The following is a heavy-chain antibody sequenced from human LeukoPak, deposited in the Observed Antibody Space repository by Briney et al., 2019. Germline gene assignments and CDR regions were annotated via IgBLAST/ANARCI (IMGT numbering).Heavy chain of an antibody. D-gene: IGHD4-11*01. V-gene: IGHV3-53*01. J-gene: IGHJ4*02. Sequence: GGSLRLSCAASGFTVSSNYMSWVRQAPGKGLEWVSVIYSGGSTYYADSVKGRFTISRDNSKNTLYLQMNSLSAEDTAVYYCARSTVGYHPPFDYWGQGTLVTVSS. CDR1: GFTVSSNY. CDR2: IYSGGST. CDR3: ARSTVGYHPPFDY.